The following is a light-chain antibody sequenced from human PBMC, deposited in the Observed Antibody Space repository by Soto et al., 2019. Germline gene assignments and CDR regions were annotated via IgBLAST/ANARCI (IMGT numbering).Light chain of an antibody. CDR1: SPNIGGNY. CDR3: AAWDDSLSGFV. Sequence: QAVLTQPTSASGTPGQRVTISCSGSSPNIGGNYVYWYQHLPGSAPKLLVYRNSQRPSGVPDRFSGSKSGTSASLAISGLRSEDEADYYCAAWDDSLSGFVFGTGTKLTVL. CDR2: RNS. J-gene: IGLJ1*01. V-gene: IGLV1-47*01.